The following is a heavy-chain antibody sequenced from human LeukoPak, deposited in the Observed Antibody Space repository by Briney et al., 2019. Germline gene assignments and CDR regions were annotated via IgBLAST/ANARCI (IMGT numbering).Heavy chain of an antibody. CDR2: IYSGGST. CDR3: ARVNDCSNYVYYYYYMDV. V-gene: IGHV3-53*01. D-gene: IGHD4-11*01. Sequence: GGSLRLSCAASGFTVSSNYMSWVRQAPGKGLEWVSVIYSGGSTYYADSVKGRFTISRDNSKNTLYLQMNSLRAEDTAVYYCARVNDCSNYVYYYYYMDVWGKGTTVTVSS. CDR1: GFTVSSNY. J-gene: IGHJ6*03.